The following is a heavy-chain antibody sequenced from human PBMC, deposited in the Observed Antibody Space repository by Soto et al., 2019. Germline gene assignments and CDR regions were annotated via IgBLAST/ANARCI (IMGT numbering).Heavy chain of an antibody. V-gene: IGHV1-2*02. CDR2: INPNSGGT. J-gene: IGHJ4*02. Sequence: ASVKGSGKAAGYTFSDYYIHWVRQAPGQGLEWMGWINPNSGGTKYAPKFQGGVTMTRDTSITTAYMELSRLRSGDTAVYYCAREPATAKPEGVDFWGQGTLVTVS. CDR1: GYTFSDYY. CDR3: AREPATAKPEGVDF. D-gene: IGHD1-1*01.